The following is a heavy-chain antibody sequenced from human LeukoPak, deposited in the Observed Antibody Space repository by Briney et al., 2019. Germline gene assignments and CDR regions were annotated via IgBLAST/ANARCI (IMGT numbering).Heavy chain of an antibody. Sequence: GGSLRLSCAASGFSFSNCSMNWVRQAPGKGLVWVSRINSDGSGPFYADSVKGRFTISRDNAKNTLDLQMNSLRAEDTAVYYCARGEKSWINGFDLWGQGTLVTVSS. CDR2: INSDGSGP. D-gene: IGHD2-8*01. J-gene: IGHJ4*02. V-gene: IGHV3-74*01. CDR1: GFSFSNCS. CDR3: ARGEKSWINGFDL.